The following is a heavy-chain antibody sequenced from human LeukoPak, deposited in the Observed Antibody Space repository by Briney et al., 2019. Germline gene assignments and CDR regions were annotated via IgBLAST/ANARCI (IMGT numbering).Heavy chain of an antibody. V-gene: IGHV3-21*01. D-gene: IGHD4-17*01. J-gene: IGHJ6*02. CDR1: GFTFSSYS. Sequence: GGSLRLSCAASGFTFSSYSMNWVRRAPGKGLEWVSSISTSSSYIYSADSVRGRFTISRDNAKNSLYLQINSPRDEDTAVYYCARAFYGDYGMDVWGQGTTVTVSS. CDR2: ISTSSSYI. CDR3: ARAFYGDYGMDV.